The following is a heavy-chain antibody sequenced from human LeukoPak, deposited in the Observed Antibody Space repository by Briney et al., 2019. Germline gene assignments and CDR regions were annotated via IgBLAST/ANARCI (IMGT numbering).Heavy chain of an antibody. CDR3: AREESYQDTNGYSYFFDS. CDR2: LYPGVST. D-gene: IGHD2-8*01. CDR1: GGPIYSYY. V-gene: IGHV4-4*07. J-gene: IGHJ4*02. Sequence: SETLSLTCTVSGGPIYSYYWSWIRQTAGKGLEWIGRLYPGVSTNYNPSLKSRVTMPVDTSKNQFALKLSAVTAADTAVYYGAREESYQDTNGYSYFFDSWGQGSLVTVSS.